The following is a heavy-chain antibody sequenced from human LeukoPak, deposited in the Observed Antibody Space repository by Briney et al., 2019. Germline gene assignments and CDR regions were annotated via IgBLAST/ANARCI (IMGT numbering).Heavy chain of an antibody. Sequence: ASVKVSCKASGYTFIDYYIHWVRQAPGQGLEWMGWINPNGGGTHYPQKFQGRVTMTRDTSISTVYMELSRLRSDDTAVYYCAKDDTSGWYDYWGQGTLVTVSS. CDR1: GYTFIDYY. D-gene: IGHD6-19*01. CDR3: AKDDTSGWYDY. CDR2: INPNGGGT. J-gene: IGHJ4*02. V-gene: IGHV1-2*02.